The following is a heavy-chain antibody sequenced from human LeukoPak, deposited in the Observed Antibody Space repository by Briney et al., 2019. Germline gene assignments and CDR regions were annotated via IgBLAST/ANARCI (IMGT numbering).Heavy chain of an antibody. CDR3: ASLTRAIYSSSWYMDV. V-gene: IGHV4-59*01. Sequence: SETLSLTCTVSGGSISSYYWSWIRQPPGKGLEWIGYIYYSGSTNYNPSLKSRVTISVDTSKNQFSLKLSSVTAADTAVYYCASLTRAIYSSSWYMDVWGKGTMVTVSS. D-gene: IGHD6-13*01. J-gene: IGHJ6*03. CDR1: GGSISSYY. CDR2: IYYSGST.